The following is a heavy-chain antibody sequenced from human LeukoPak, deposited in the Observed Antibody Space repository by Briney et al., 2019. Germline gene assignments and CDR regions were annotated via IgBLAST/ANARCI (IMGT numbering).Heavy chain of an antibody. CDR2: IKQDGSEK. CDR1: GFTFSSYW. J-gene: IGHJ3*02. D-gene: IGHD6-13*01. Sequence: GGSLRLSCAASGFTFSSYWMSWVRQAPGKGLEWVANIKQDGSEKYYVDSVKGRFTISRENAKNSLYLQMNSLRAEDTAVYYCAREYSSSWCDAFDIWGQGTMVTVSS. CDR3: AREYSSSWCDAFDI. V-gene: IGHV3-7*01.